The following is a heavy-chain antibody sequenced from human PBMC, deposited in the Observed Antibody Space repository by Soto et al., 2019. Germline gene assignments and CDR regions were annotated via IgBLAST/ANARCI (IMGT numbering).Heavy chain of an antibody. D-gene: IGHD2-15*01. Sequence: EVQLLESGGGLVQPGGSPRLSCAASGFTFSSYAMSWVRQAPGKGLEWVSAISGSGGSTYYADSVKGRFTISRDNSKNTLYLQMNSLRAEDTAVYYCAKKKGFVVVVAAAYFDYWGQGTLVTVSS. CDR2: ISGSGGST. V-gene: IGHV3-23*01. CDR3: AKKKGFVVVVAAAYFDY. J-gene: IGHJ4*02. CDR1: GFTFSSYA.